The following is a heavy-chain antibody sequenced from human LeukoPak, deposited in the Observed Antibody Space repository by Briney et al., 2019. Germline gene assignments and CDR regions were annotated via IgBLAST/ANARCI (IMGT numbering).Heavy chain of an antibody. CDR2: IKQDGSEK. CDR3: ARDLTTWLEDTFAY. V-gene: IGHV3-7*01. J-gene: IGHJ4*02. Sequence: GGSLRLSCAASGFTFSSYWMSWVRQAPGKGLEWVANIKQDGSEKYYVDSVKGRFTISRDNAKNSLYLQMNSLRAEDTAVYYCARDLTTWLEDTFAYWGQGTLVTVSS. CDR1: GFTFSSYW. D-gene: IGHD3-22*01.